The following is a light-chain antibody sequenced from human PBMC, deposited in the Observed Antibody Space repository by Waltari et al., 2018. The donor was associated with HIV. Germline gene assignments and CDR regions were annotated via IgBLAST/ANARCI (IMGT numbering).Light chain of an antibody. Sequence: DIQMTKSPSPMSASVGDRVTITFRASQNINNYLNWYQQKPGKAPNLLIYAASSLQSGVPSRFSGSGSGTDFTLTISSLQPEDFATYHCQQSYSTPQTFGQGTKVDIK. J-gene: IGKJ1*01. CDR1: QNINNY. CDR2: AAS. CDR3: QQSYSTPQT. V-gene: IGKV1-39*01.